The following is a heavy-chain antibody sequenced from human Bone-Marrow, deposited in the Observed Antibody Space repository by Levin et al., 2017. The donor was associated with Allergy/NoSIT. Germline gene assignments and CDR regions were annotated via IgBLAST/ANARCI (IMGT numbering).Heavy chain of an antibody. CDR2: IYYSGST. CDR3: ARDTLCTGGVCHVGVGY. Sequence: SETLSLTCTVSGGSISSGGYYWSWIRQHPGKGLEWIGYIYYSGSTYYNPSLKSRVTISVDTSKNQFSLKLSSVTAADTAVYYCARDTLCTGGVCHVGVGYWGQGTLVTVSS. J-gene: IGHJ4*02. D-gene: IGHD2-8*02. CDR1: GGSISSGGYY. V-gene: IGHV4-31*03.